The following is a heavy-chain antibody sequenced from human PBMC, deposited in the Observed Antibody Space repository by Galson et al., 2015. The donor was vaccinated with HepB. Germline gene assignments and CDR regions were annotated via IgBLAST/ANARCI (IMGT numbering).Heavy chain of an antibody. CDR2: MNPNSGNT. D-gene: IGHD3/OR15-3a*01. CDR3: ARGSGLVIKTALFDP. CDR1: GYTFTSYD. J-gene: IGHJ5*02. Sequence: SVKVSCKASGYTFTSYDINWVRQATGQGLEWMGWMNPNSGNTGYAQKFQGRVTMTRNTSISTAYMELSSLRSEDTAVYYCARGSGLVIKTALFDPWGQGTLVTVSS. V-gene: IGHV1-8*01.